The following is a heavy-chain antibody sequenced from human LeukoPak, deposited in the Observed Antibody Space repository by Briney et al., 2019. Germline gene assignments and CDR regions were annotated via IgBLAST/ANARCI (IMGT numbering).Heavy chain of an antibody. J-gene: IGHJ4*02. CDR3: ARDANDSSGYYPDY. D-gene: IGHD3-22*01. V-gene: IGHV3-30-3*01. Sequence: GGSLRLSCAASGFTVSSYAMHLVRQAPGKGLEWVAVISYDGSNKYYADSVKGRFTISRDNSKNTLYLQMNSLRAEDTAVYYCARDANDSSGYYPDYWDQGTLVTVSS. CDR2: ISYDGSNK. CDR1: GFTVSSYA.